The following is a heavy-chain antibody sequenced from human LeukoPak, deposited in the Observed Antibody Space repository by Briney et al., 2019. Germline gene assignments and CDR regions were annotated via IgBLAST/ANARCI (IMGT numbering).Heavy chain of an antibody. J-gene: IGHJ6*02. CDR3: ARPRLYCSSTTCYTYHGMDV. CDR2: ISAYNGNT. Sequence: GASVKVSCKASGYSFISHGISWVRQAPGQGLEWMGWISAYNGNTNYAEMFQGRVTMTTDTSTSTAYMDLRSLRSDDTAVYYCARPRLYCSSTTCYTYHGMDVWGQGTTVTVSS. D-gene: IGHD2-2*02. CDR1: GYSFISHG. V-gene: IGHV1-18*01.